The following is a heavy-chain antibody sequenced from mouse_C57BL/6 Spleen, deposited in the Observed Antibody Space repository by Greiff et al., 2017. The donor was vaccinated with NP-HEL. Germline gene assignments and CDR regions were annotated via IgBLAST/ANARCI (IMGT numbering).Heavy chain of an antibody. Sequence: QVQLQQPGAELVRPGSSVKLSCKASGYTFTSYWMDWVKQRPGQGLEWIGNIYPSDSETHYNQKFKDKATLTVDKSSSTAYMQLSSLTSEDSAVYYCAREGDYYGSSSAYWGQGTLVTVSA. CDR2: IYPSDSET. CDR3: AREGDYYGSSSAY. J-gene: IGHJ3*01. CDR1: GYTFTSYW. V-gene: IGHV1-61*01. D-gene: IGHD1-1*01.